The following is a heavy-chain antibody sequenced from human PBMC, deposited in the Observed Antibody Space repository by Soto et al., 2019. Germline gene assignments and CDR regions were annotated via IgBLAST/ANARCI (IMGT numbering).Heavy chain of an antibody. J-gene: IGHJ5*02. Sequence: LRLSCAASGFTFSSYAMSWVRQAPGKGLEWIGYIYYSGSTYYNPSLKSRVTISVDTSKNQFSLKLSSVTAADTAVYYCARGLRFLDSWFDPWGQGTLVTVSS. CDR1: GFTFSSYA. V-gene: IGHV4-31*02. CDR3: ARGLRFLDSWFDP. D-gene: IGHD3-3*01. CDR2: IYYSGST.